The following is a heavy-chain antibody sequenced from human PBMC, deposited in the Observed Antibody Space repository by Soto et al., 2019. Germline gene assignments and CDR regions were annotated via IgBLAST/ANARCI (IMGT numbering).Heavy chain of an antibody. J-gene: IGHJ6*02. CDR2: IIPILGTA. D-gene: IGHD3-10*01. CDR1: AGTFSSYA. V-gene: IGHV1-69*13. CDR3: PAPPSYYYFASGPNYGIDV. Sequence: GASVNFSCTASAGTFSSYAISWARQAPRQGREWMGGIIPILGTANNAQKIPGRVAITADESTSTAYRELSSPTSEDTALYSCPAPPSYYYFASGPNYGIDVWSQGTTVTVSS.